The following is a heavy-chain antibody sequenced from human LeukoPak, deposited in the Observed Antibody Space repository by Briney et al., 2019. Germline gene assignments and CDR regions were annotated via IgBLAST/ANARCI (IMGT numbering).Heavy chain of an antibody. Sequence: SETLSLNCTVSGHSITGGHYWDWIRQPRGKGLEWIGSIYPSGSTYNNPSLKSRVTISVDTSKNQFSLKLSSVTAADTAVYYCARSSGSYKYYFDYWGQGTLVTVSS. D-gene: IGHD1-26*01. CDR1: GHSITGGHY. V-gene: IGHV4-38-2*02. J-gene: IGHJ4*02. CDR2: IYPSGST. CDR3: ARSSGSYKYYFDY.